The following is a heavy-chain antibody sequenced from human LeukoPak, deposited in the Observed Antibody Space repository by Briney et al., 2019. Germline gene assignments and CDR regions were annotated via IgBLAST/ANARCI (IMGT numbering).Heavy chain of an antibody. CDR2: IYHSGST. D-gene: IGHD3-22*01. V-gene: IGHV4-38-2*02. Sequence: SETLSLTCTVSGYSISSGYYWGWIRQPPGKGLEWIGSIYHSGSTNYNPSLKSRVTISVDTSKNQFSLKLSSVTAADTAVYYCARGLLYYDSSGYPHLYYFDYWGQGTLVTVSS. CDR3: ARGLLYYDSSGYPHLYYFDY. CDR1: GYSISSGYY. J-gene: IGHJ4*02.